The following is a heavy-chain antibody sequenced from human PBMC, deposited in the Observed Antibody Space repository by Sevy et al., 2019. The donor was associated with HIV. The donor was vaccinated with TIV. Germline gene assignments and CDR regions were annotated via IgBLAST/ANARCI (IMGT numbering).Heavy chain of an antibody. CDR3: ARAYCSGGSCYSLAY. CDR2: ISAHNGDT. CDR1: GYTFTSYR. Sequence: ASVKVSCKTSGYTFTSYRITWVRQAPGQGLEWMGWISAHNGDTNYAQKLQGRVIMISETSTSTAYMVLRSLRSDDTAIYYCARAYCSGGSCYSLAYWGQGTLVTVSS. V-gene: IGHV1-18*01. D-gene: IGHD2-15*01. J-gene: IGHJ4*02.